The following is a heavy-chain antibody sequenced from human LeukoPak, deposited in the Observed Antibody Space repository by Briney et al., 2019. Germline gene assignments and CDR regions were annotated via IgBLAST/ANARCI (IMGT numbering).Heavy chain of an antibody. CDR3: ARFPGFGSGTYRLDY. CDR1: GFTFSTHA. Sequence: GGSLRLSCAASGFTFSTHAMTWARQAPGKGLEWVSSIATGFDTYSADSVKGRFAISRDNSKNTLYLKMKNLGADDPALYYCARFPGFGSGTYRLDYWGQGTLVTVSS. D-gene: IGHD3-10*01. V-gene: IGHV3-23*01. CDR2: IATGFDT. J-gene: IGHJ4*02.